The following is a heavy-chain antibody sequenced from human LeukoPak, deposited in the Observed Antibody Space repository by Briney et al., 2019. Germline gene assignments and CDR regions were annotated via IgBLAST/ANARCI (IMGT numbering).Heavy chain of an antibody. CDR2: INHSGST. CDR1: GGSFSGYY. V-gene: IGHV4-34*01. CDR3: AREEASAADY. Sequence: PSETLSLTCAVYGGSFSGYYWSWIRQPPGKGLEWIGEINHSGSTNYNPSLKSRASISVDTSKNQFSLKLSSVTAADTSVYFCAREEASAADYWGQGTLVTVSS. D-gene: IGHD6-13*01. J-gene: IGHJ4*02.